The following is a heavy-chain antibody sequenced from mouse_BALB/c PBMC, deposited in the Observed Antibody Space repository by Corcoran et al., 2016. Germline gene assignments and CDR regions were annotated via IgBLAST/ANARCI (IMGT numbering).Heavy chain of an antibody. CDR2: IYWDDDK. CDR1: GFTLSTSGMG. Sequence: QVTLKASGPGILQPSQTLSLTCSFSGFTLSTSGMGVSWIRQPSGKGLEWLAHIYWDDDKRYNPSLKSRLTISKDTSRNQVFLKITSVDTADTATYYCARSMITTTEFAYWGQGTLVTVSA. J-gene: IGHJ3*01. V-gene: IGHV8-12*01. D-gene: IGHD2-4*01. CDR3: ARSMITTTEFAY.